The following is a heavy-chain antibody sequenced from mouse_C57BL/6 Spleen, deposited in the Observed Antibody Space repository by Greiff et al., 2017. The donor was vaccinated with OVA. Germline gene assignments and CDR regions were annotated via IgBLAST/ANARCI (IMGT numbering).Heavy chain of an antibody. V-gene: IGHV1-69*01. D-gene: IGHD2-10*01. Sequence: QVQLQQPGAELVMPGASVKLSCKASGYTFTSYWMHWVKQRPGQGLEWIGEIDPSDSYTNYNQKFKGKSTLTVDKSSSTAYMQLSSLTSEDSAVYYCARSAYPGAMDYWGQGTSVTVS. CDR3: ARSAYPGAMDY. J-gene: IGHJ4*01. CDR1: GYTFTSYW. CDR2: IDPSDSYT.